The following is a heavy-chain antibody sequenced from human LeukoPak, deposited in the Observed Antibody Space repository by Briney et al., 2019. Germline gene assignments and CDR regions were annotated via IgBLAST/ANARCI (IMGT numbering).Heavy chain of an antibody. J-gene: IGHJ4*02. D-gene: IGHD1-26*01. CDR2: IYHTGST. CDR1: GHSIINSYY. CDR3: ASSKVGATKVDY. V-gene: IGHV4-38-2*02. Sequence: SETLSLTCTVSGHSIINSYYWGWIRQPPGKGLEWIGSIYHTGSTYYNPSLKSRVTISVDTSKNQFSLKLSSVTAADTAVYYCASSKVGATKVDYWGQGTLVTVSS.